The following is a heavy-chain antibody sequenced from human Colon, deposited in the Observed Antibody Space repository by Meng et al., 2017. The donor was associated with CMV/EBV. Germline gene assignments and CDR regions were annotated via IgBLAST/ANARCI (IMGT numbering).Heavy chain of an antibody. J-gene: IGHJ4*02. V-gene: IGHV4-4*02. Sequence: SETLSLTCAVSGDSISSNHWWSCVRQPPGKGLEWIGEISHGGNTKYNPSLQSRATISVDKTKNHFSLKLTSVTAADTGVYFCARSPGYWSLDYWGQGTLVTVSS. CDR1: GDSISSNHW. D-gene: IGHD2-8*02. CDR3: ARSPGYWSLDY. CDR2: ISHGGNT.